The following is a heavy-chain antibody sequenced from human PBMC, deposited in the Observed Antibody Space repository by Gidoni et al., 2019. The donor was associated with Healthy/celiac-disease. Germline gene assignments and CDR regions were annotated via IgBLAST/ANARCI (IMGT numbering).Heavy chain of an antibody. J-gene: IGHJ3*02. CDR1: GLTFSSYW. CDR3: ARCLGGSYSLLFDI. CDR2: IKQGCSEN. V-gene: IGHV3-7*01. Sequence: EVQRVEAGGGLVQPGGDLSLSCAGTGLTFSSYWRGWVRQAPGKGLEVVSNIKQGCSENYYLDSVQCRFTISRDNAKNSLYLHMNSLRAEDTAVYYCARCLGGSYSLLFDIWGQGTMVTVSS. D-gene: IGHD1-26*01.